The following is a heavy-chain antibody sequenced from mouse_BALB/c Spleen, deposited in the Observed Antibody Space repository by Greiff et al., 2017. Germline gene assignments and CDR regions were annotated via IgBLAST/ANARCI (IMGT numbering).Heavy chain of an antibody. J-gene: IGHJ1*01. CDR3: TRWGVDWYFDV. CDR1: GYTFTSYY. Sequence: VQLQQSGAELVKPGASVKLSCKASGYTFTSYYMYWVQQGPGQGLEWIGEINPSNGGTNFNEKFKSKATLTVDKSSSTAYIQLSSLTSEDSAVYYCTRWGVDWYFDVWGAGTTVTVSS. CDR2: INPSNGGT. V-gene: IGHV1S81*02.